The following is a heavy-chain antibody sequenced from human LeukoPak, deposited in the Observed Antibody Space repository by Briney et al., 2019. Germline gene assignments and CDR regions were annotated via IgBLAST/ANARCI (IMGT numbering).Heavy chain of an antibody. J-gene: IGHJ5*02. CDR1: GYTFTGYY. V-gene: IGHV1-2*02. CDR2: INPNSGGT. D-gene: IGHD3-10*01. Sequence: ASVKVSCKASGYTFTGYYMHWVRQAPGQGLEWMGWINPNSGGTNYAQKFQGRVTMTRDTSISTAYMELSRLRSDDTAVYYCARDPPPVRGHWFDPWGQGTLVTVSS. CDR3: ARDPPPVRGHWFDP.